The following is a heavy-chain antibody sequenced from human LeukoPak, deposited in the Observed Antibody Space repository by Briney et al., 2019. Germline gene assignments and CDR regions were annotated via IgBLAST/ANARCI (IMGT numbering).Heavy chain of an antibody. D-gene: IGHD4-17*01. V-gene: IGHV4-61*01. CDR2: IYNSGRT. Sequence: SETLSLTCTVSGGSVSSGSYYWSWIRQPPGKGLEWIGYIYNSGRTNYNPSLKSRVSISVDTSKNQFSLKLTSVTAADTAVYYCARDRGWATVTSTYWYFDLWGRGTLVTVSS. CDR3: ARDRGWATVTSTYWYFDL. J-gene: IGHJ2*01. CDR1: GGSVSSGSYY.